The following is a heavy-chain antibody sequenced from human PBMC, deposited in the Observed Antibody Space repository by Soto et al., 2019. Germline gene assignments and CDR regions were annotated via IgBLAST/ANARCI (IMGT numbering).Heavy chain of an antibody. Sequence: SETLSLTCTVSGFSISSGDYYLSWIRQPPGKGLEWIGYIYYSGSTNYNPSLKSRVTIPVDTSKNQFSLKLSSVTAADTAVYYCARLERSPRYYDFWSGSHSAIDYWGQGTLVTVSS. D-gene: IGHD3-3*01. CDR1: GFSISSGDYY. J-gene: IGHJ4*02. V-gene: IGHV4-61*08. CDR2: IYYSGST. CDR3: ARLERSPRYYDFWSGSHSAIDY.